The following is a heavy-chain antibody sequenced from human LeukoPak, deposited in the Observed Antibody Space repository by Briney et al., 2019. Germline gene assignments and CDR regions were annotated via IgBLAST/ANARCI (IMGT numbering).Heavy chain of an antibody. Sequence: GGSLRLSCAASGFTFSSYAMSWVRQAPGKGLEWVSAISGSGGSTYYADSVKGRFTISRDNSKNTLFLQMNSLKTEDTAVYYCTLDGFEVTSGSYCPFIDYWGQGTLVTVSS. CDR1: GFTFSSYA. CDR3: TLDGFEVTSGSYCPFIDY. D-gene: IGHD1-26*01. CDR2: ISGSGGST. J-gene: IGHJ4*02. V-gene: IGHV3-23*01.